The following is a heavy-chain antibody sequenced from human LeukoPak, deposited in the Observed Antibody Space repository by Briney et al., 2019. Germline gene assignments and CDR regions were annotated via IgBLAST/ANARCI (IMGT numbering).Heavy chain of an antibody. CDR3: AKGGPLDY. CDR1: GFTFDDYA. V-gene: IGHV3-43D*03. Sequence: GGSLRLSCAASGFTFDDYAMHWVRQALGKGLEWVSLVSWDGSSRYYADSVKGRFTISRDNSKNCLYLQMNSLRPEDTALYYCAKGGPLDYWGQGTLVTVSS. J-gene: IGHJ4*02. CDR2: VSWDGSSR.